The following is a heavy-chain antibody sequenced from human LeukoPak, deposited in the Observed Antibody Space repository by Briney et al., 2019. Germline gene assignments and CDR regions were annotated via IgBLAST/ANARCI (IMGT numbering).Heavy chain of an antibody. Sequence: PGGSLRLSCAASGFTFSSYAMSWVRQAPGKGLEWVSAISGSGGSTYYADSVKGRFTISRDNSKNTLYLQMNSLRAEDTAVYYCAKAFGGYDYADGFVYWGQGTLVTVSS. CDR1: GFTFSSYA. J-gene: IGHJ4*02. CDR2: ISGSGGST. D-gene: IGHD3-16*01. V-gene: IGHV3-23*01. CDR3: AKAFGGYDYADGFVY.